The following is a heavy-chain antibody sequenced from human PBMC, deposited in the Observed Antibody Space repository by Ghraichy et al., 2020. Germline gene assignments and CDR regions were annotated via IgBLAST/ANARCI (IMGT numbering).Heavy chain of an antibody. CDR3: ARVSFSSASPDAFDI. Sequence: ASVKVSCKASGYTFTGYYMHWVRQAPGQGLEWMGWINPNSGGTNYAQKFQGWVTMTRDTSISTAYMELSRLRSDDTAVYYCARVSFSSASPDAFDIWGQGTMVTVSS. CDR2: INPNSGGT. J-gene: IGHJ3*02. V-gene: IGHV1-2*04. CDR1: GYTFTGYY. D-gene: IGHD2-2*01.